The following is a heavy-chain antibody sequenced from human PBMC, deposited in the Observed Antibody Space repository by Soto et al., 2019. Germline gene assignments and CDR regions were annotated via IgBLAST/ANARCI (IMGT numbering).Heavy chain of an antibody. CDR1: GDTFSSYG. V-gene: IGHV1-69*01. J-gene: IGHJ6*02. CDR3: VRHHAYGTSRSCYRDYYYYGMDV. CDR2: IIPMHGTA. Sequence: QVQLVQSGAEVKKPGSSVKVSCKVSGDTFSSYGISWVRQAPGQGLEWMGGIIPMHGTANYSQKFQGRVTITADEDTTAAYMELSSLRSEDTAVYLCVRHHAYGTSRSCYRDYYYYGMDVWGQGTKVTVSS. D-gene: IGHD2-2*02.